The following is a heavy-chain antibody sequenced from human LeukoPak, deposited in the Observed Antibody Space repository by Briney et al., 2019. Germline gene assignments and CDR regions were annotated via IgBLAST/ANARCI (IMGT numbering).Heavy chain of an antibody. J-gene: IGHJ3*02. D-gene: IGHD4-17*01. Sequence: ASVKVSCKASGYTFTGYYMHWVRQAPGQGLEWMGWINPNSGGTNYAQKFQGRVTMTRDTSISTAYMELSRLRSDDTAVYYCARDGAVTTGGAFDIWGQGTMVTVSS. CDR1: GYTFTGYY. V-gene: IGHV1-2*02. CDR3: ARDGAVTTGGAFDI. CDR2: INPNSGGT.